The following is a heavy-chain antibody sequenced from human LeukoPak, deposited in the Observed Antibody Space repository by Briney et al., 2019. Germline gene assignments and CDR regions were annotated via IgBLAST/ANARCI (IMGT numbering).Heavy chain of an antibody. V-gene: IGHV4-34*01. D-gene: IGHD3-10*01. CDR1: GGSFSGYY. Sequence: SETLSLTCAVYGGSFSGYYWRWIRQPPGKGLEWIGEINHSGSTNYNPSLKSRVTISVDTSKNQFSLKLSSVTAADTAGYYCARGRSITMVPGVTGTYFDYWGQGTLVTVSS. CDR3: ARGRSITMVPGVTGTYFDY. CDR2: INHSGST. J-gene: IGHJ4*02.